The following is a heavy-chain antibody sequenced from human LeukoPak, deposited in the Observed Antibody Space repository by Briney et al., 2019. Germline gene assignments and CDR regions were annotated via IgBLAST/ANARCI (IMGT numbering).Heavy chain of an antibody. J-gene: IGHJ6*02. V-gene: IGHV3-30*03. D-gene: IGHD3-3*01. CDR2: ISYDESNK. CDR3: ARGTDTKPFWSGYWVDV. Sequence: GGSLRLSCAASGFTFSSSAMHWVRQAPGKGLEWVAVISYDESNKYYADSVKGRFTISRDNSKNTLYLQMNSLRAEDTAVYYCARGTDTKPFWSGYWVDVWGQGPTVTVSS. CDR1: GFTFSSSA.